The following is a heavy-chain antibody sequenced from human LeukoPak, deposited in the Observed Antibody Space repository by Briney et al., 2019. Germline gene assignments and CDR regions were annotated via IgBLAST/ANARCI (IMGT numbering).Heavy chain of an antibody. CDR3: ARDDQVVRGRGMDV. J-gene: IGHJ6*02. CDR2: ISYDGSNK. CDR1: GFTFSSYA. D-gene: IGHD3-10*01. Sequence: PGGSLRLSCAASGFTFSSYAMHWVRQAPGKGLEWVSVISYDGSNKYYADSVKGRFTISRDNSKNTLYLQMNSLRAEDTAVYYCARDDQVVRGRGMDVWGQGTTVTVSS. V-gene: IGHV3-30-3*01.